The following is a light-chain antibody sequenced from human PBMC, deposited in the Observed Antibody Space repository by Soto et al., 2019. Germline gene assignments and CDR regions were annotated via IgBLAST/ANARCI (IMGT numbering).Light chain of an antibody. CDR1: TCDSSH. J-gene: IGKJ1*01. Sequence: EILMTQSPAPLAVSPGGRVTLSYSASTCDSSHLAWYEQKPGQAPRLLIYDATNRASGIPARFSGSGAETDFTLSISSLEPEDFAVYLCQQRAIWWRFGQGTRWIS. CDR3: QQRAIWWR. V-gene: IGKV3-11*01. CDR2: DAT.